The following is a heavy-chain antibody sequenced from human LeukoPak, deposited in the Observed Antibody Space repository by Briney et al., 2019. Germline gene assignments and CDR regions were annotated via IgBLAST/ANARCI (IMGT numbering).Heavy chain of an antibody. CDR3: ARLAPDFYNSLTGNYKGPEGWFAP. D-gene: IGHD3-9*01. Sequence: KPSETLTLTCSVSGGSITSSTYYWGWIRQPPGKGLELIGSICYSGSTYYNPSLKSRITISVDTSKNNFSLKLTSVTAEDTAVYYCARLAPDFYNSLTGNYKGPEGWFAPWRQGTLVTVSS. CDR1: GGSITSSTYY. J-gene: IGHJ5*02. CDR2: ICYSGST. V-gene: IGHV4-39*02.